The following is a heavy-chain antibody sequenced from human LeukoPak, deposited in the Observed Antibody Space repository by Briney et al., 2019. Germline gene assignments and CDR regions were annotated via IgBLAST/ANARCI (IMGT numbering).Heavy chain of an antibody. CDR1: GGSISSYY. CDR3: ARREGYCNSTSCYND. D-gene: IGHD2-2*02. J-gene: IGHJ4*02. CDR2: IYHSGST. V-gene: IGHV4-59*08. Sequence: SETLSLTCTVSGGSISSYYWSWIRQPPGKGLEWIGSIYHSGSTYYNPSPKSRVTISVDTSKNQFSLKLSSVTAADTAVYYCARREGYCNSTSCYNDWGQGTLVTVSS.